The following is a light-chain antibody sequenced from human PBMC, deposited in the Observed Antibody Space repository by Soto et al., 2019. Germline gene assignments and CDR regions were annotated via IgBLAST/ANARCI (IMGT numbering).Light chain of an antibody. V-gene: IGKV1-12*01. CDR2: AAS. Sequence: DIQMTQSPSSVSASVGDRVTITCRASQAISRSLAWYQQKPGEAPKLLIYAASILQSGVPSRFSDSGSGTDFTLTITRLQPEDFASYYCQQANSFPFTFGPGTKV. J-gene: IGKJ3*01. CDR3: QQANSFPFT. CDR1: QAISRS.